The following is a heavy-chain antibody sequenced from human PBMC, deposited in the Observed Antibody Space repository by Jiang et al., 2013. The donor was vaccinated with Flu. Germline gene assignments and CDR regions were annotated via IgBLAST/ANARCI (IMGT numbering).Heavy chain of an antibody. Sequence: GPGLVKPSETLSLTCSISGGSAAHYYWSWIRQSAGKGLEWIAFAYVGWAASPTPSTTPPQGRVTMSTDASRDQLSLKLTSVTAADTALYFCARGYSYDLDGNYGGFDYWGQGIRVTV. D-gene: IGHD2-21*01. CDR2: AYVGWAASPTP. CDR3: ARGYSYDLDGNYGGFDY. V-gene: IGHV4-59*02. J-gene: IGHJ4*02. CDR1: GGSAAHYY.